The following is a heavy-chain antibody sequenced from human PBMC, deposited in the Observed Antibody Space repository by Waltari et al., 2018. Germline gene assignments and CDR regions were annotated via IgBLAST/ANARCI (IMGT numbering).Heavy chain of an antibody. V-gene: IGHV3-74*03. CDR1: GFTFSASW. CDR2: VRREGGSK. CDR3: AGPVYFDY. J-gene: IGHJ4*02. Sequence: EGHLVESGGGLVQPGGSLRLSCAASGFTFSASWMHWVRQVPGKGLGWVSSVRREGGSKTYADSVKGRFTISRDNAKNTLYLQMNSLRADDSAVYYCAGPVYFDYWGQGILVTVSS.